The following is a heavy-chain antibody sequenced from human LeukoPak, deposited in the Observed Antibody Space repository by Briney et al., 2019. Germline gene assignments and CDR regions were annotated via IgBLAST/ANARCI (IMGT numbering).Heavy chain of an antibody. Sequence: GGSLRLSCAASGFTFSSYAIQWIRQAPGNGLARVSAISSNGDSTFYANSVEGRFTISRDNSKNMMYLQMGCLRAEDMAVYYCARVRIAARSGYFDYWGQGTLVTVSS. CDR2: ISSNGDST. D-gene: IGHD6-6*01. CDR3: ARVRIAARSGYFDY. J-gene: IGHJ4*02. CDR1: GFTFSSYA. V-gene: IGHV3-64*01.